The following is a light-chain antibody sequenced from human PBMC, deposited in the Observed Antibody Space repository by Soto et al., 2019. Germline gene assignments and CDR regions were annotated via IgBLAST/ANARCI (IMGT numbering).Light chain of an antibody. CDR3: QQNYSTPST. Sequence: DIQMTQSPSSLSASVGDRVTITCRASQSTSSYLNWYQQKPGKAPKLRIYAASSLLSGVQSRFSGSGSGTDFTLAISSLQPEDVANYYGQQNYSTPSTFGQGTKLEIK. CDR2: AAS. J-gene: IGKJ2*01. V-gene: IGKV1-39*01. CDR1: QSTSSY.